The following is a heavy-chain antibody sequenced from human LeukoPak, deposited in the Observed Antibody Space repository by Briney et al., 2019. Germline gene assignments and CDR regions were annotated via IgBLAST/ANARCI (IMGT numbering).Heavy chain of an antibody. Sequence: SETLSLTCTVSGGSININSYFWGWIRQPPGKGLESIGSVYYTGSTYYNPSLKSRVTISIDTSKNQFSLKLSSVTAADTAVYYCASQRGYTVTKPFDYWGQGTLVTVSS. CDR2: VYYTGST. J-gene: IGHJ4*02. CDR1: GGSININSYF. D-gene: IGHD4-17*01. V-gene: IGHV4-39*01. CDR3: ASQRGYTVTKPFDY.